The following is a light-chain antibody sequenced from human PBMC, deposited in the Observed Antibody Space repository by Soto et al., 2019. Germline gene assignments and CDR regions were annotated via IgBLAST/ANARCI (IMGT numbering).Light chain of an antibody. CDR1: SSDVGAYNY. CDR2: EVF. Sequence: QSALTQPPSASGSPGQSVTISCTGTSSDVGAYNYVSWYQQHTGKAPKLMIYEVFKRPSGVPDRFSGSKSGNTASLTVSGLQAEDEADYYCSSYAGSNNFDVFGTGTKVTVL. J-gene: IGLJ1*01. CDR3: SSYAGSNNFDV. V-gene: IGLV2-8*01.